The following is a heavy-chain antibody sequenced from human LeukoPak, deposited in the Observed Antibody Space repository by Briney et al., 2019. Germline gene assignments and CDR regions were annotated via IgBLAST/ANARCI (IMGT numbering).Heavy chain of an antibody. J-gene: IGHJ4*02. CDR1: GFTFDDYA. CDR2: ISGSGGST. V-gene: IGHV3-23*01. Sequence: GGSLRLSCAASGFTFDDYAMHWVRQAPGKGLEWVSAISGSGGSTYYADSVKGRFTISRDNSKNTLYLQMNSLRAEDTAVYYCAKGGPYYYDSSGFDYWGQGTLVTVSS. D-gene: IGHD3-22*01. CDR3: AKGGPYYYDSSGFDY.